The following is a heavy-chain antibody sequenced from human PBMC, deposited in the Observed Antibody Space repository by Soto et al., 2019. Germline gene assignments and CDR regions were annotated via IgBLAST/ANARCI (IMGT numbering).Heavy chain of an antibody. CDR1: GCSISSNY. D-gene: IGHD4-4*01. CDR3: VSYRGAFYFDH. Sequence: SESLSLTCPVTGCSISSNYWSWIRQSPAKGLEWIGFVYYGGTNYNPSFESRVTMSVDTPKKQFSLELSDVTAADTAVYYCVSYRGAFYFDHWGQGTLVTFSS. J-gene: IGHJ4*02. CDR2: VYYGGT. V-gene: IGHV4-59*01.